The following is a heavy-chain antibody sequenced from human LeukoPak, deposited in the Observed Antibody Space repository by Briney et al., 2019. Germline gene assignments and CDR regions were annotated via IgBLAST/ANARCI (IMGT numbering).Heavy chain of an antibody. Sequence: GGTLRLSCAASGFTFSSYGMSWVRQAPGKGLEWVSTISGSGGSTYYADSVKGRFTISRDNAKNSLYLQMNSLRAEDTAVYYCAKSSSWYGVYWGQGTLVTVSS. CDR2: ISGSGGST. J-gene: IGHJ4*02. V-gene: IGHV3-23*01. CDR1: GFTFSSYG. D-gene: IGHD6-13*01. CDR3: AKSSSWYGVY.